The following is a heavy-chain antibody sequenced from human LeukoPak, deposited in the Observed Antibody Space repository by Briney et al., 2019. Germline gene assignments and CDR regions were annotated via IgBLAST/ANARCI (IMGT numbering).Heavy chain of an antibody. CDR3: ARDKGDYDTSGSLFVF. CDR1: GFTFSRYW. J-gene: IGHJ4*02. Sequence: GGSLRLSCAASGFTFSRYWMSWVRQAPRKGLEWVANIKQDGSETYYVDSVKGRFTISRDNAKNSLYLQMNSLRAGDTAVYYCARDKGDYDTSGSLFVFGGQGTLVTVSS. D-gene: IGHD3-22*01. CDR2: IKQDGSET. V-gene: IGHV3-7*03.